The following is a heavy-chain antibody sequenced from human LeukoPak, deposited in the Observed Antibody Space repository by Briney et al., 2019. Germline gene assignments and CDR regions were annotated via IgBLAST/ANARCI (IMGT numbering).Heavy chain of an antibody. D-gene: IGHD3-9*01. Sequence: SVKVSCKASGGTFSSYAISWVRQAPGQGLEWMGRIIPILGIANYAQKFQGRVTITADKSTSTAYMELSSLRSEDTAVYYCAGAPRHYDILTGYYQRVHGMDVWGQGTTVTVSS. CDR2: IIPILGIA. V-gene: IGHV1-69*04. CDR3: AGAPRHYDILTGYYQRVHGMDV. J-gene: IGHJ6*02. CDR1: GGTFSSYA.